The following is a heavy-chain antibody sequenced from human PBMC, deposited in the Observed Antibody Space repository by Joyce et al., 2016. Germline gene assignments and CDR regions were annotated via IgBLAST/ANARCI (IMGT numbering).Heavy chain of an antibody. CDR3: ARAPRGPGYFDS. CDR1: GDSFTTGGYA. V-gene: IGHV4-30-2*01. D-gene: IGHD3-10*01. CDR2: MYHSGNT. J-gene: IGHJ4*02. Sequence: QLLLQESGPGLVKTSQTLSLTCAVSGDSFTTGGYAWNWIRQPPGKGLEWIGDMYHSGNTHFTPSLQSRVTISLDRSKSQFSLKLGSVTAADTAVYYCARAPRGPGYFDSWGQGTLVTVSS.